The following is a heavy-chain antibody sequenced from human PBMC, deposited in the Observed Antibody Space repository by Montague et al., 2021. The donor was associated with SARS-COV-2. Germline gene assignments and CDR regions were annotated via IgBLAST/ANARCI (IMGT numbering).Heavy chain of an antibody. CDR2: IIDSGGTST. CDR1: EFTFSTYA. CDR3: AKHCTVTRCSVRYFDF. D-gene: IGHD2-8*02. V-gene: IGHV3-23*01. J-gene: IGHJ4*02. Sequence: SRRLSLSASEFTFSTYAMTWVRQPPGKGLEWVSSIIDSGGTSTYYADSVKGRFTISRDNSKNTLYLQLSSLRAEDSVVYYCAKHCTVTRCSVRYFDFWGQGALVSVSS.